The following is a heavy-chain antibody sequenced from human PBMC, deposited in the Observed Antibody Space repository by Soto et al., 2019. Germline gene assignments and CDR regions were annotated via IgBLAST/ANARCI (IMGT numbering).Heavy chain of an antibody. V-gene: IGHV4-59*02. CDR1: GSSVSSYY. CDR3: ARTPETMDGLDP. Sequence: QVQLQQSGPGMVRPSETLSLSCSVSGSSVSSYYWSWVRQPPGKGLEWIGYIYYIGAYNYNPSLKSRVTISVDTSTNQFSLKLTSVTAADTAVYYCARTPETMDGLDPWGQGPLVTVSS. J-gene: IGHJ5*02. D-gene: IGHD3-10*01. CDR2: IYYIGAY.